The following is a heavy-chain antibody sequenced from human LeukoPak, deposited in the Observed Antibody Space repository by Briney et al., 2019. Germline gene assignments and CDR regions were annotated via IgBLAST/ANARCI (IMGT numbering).Heavy chain of an antibody. D-gene: IGHD1-26*01. V-gene: IGHV1-2*02. J-gene: IGHJ5*01. CDR1: GYTFTAYY. CDR2: INPNSGGT. CDR3: ARPWEITMSERSYNWFDS. Sequence: ASVKVSCKASGYTFTAYYIHWVRQAPAQGLEWMGMINPNSGGTNYAQKFQGRVTMTRDTSISTAYMELSRLRSDDTAVYYCARPWEITMSERSYNWFDSWGQGTLVTVSS.